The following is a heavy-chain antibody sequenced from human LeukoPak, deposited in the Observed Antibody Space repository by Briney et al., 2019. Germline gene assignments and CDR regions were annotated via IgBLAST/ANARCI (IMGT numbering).Heavy chain of an antibody. CDR1: GYSISSGYY. CDR2: IYHSGST. V-gene: IGHV4-38-2*02. D-gene: IGHD3-3*01. Sequence: SETLSLTCTVSGYSISSGYYWGWIRQPPGKGLEWIGSIYHSGSTYYNPSLKSRVTISVDTSKNQFSLKLSSVTAADTAVYYCARKPPLRFLEWLSLYYYYYYMDVWGKGTTVTVSS. CDR3: ARKPPLRFLEWLSLYYYYYYMDV. J-gene: IGHJ6*03.